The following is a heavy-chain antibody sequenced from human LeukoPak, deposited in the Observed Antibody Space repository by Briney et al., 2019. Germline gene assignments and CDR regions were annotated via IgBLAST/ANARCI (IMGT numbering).Heavy chain of an antibody. J-gene: IGHJ4*02. D-gene: IGHD3-22*01. CDR1: GFTFSSYP. V-gene: IGHV3-30-3*01. Sequence: GGSLRLSCAASGFTFSSYPMHWVRQAPGKGLEWVAVISYDGRNKYYADSVKGRFTISRDNSKNTLYLQMNSLRAEDTAVFYCARAPPPSDSSGYYLGYYFDYWGQGTLVTVSS. CDR3: ARAPPPSDSSGYYLGYYFDY. CDR2: ISYDGRNK.